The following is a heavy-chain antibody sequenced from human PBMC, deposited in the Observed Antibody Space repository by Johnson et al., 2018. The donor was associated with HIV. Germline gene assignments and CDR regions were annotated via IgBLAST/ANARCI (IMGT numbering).Heavy chain of an antibody. Sequence: QVQLVESGGGVVQPGRSPRLSCAASGFTLSSYDIHWVRQTPAKGLEWVAVIWFDGSNKYYAESVTCRFPTSRDNSKNRLYLQMNSLRADDSAVYYCAGDYGAYSSCLGRTFDIWGQGTMVTVSS. CDR2: IWFDGSNK. V-gene: IGHV3-30*19. CDR1: GFTLSSYD. CDR3: AGDYGAYSSCLGRTFDI. J-gene: IGHJ3*02. D-gene: IGHD6-19*01.